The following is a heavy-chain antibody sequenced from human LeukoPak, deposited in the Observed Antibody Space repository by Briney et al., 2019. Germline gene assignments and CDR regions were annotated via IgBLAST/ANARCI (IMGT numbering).Heavy chain of an antibody. V-gene: IGHV3-15*01. CDR2: IRRETDGGTT. D-gene: IGHD6-19*01. J-gene: IGHJ4*02. CDR1: GFTFSNAW. CDR3: STAVAGPYYFDS. Sequence: GGSLRLSCAASGFTFSNAWMSWVRQAPGKGLEWVVRIRRETDGGTTDYAAPVKGRFTLSRDDSKNTLYLQMNSLKTEDTGVYYCSTAVAGPYYFDSWGQGTLVTVSS.